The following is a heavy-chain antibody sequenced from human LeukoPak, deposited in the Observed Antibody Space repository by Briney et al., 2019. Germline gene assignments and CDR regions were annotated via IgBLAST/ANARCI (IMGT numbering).Heavy chain of an antibody. Sequence: ASVKVSCKASGYTFTSYAMHWVRQAPGQRLEWMGWINAGSGNTKYSQKFQSRVTITRDTSASTAYMELSSLRSEDTAVYYCARDRYYYDSSGYAYYFDYWGQGTLVTVSS. CDR3: ARDRYYYDSSGYAYYFDY. CDR1: GYTFTSYA. J-gene: IGHJ4*02. CDR2: INAGSGNT. D-gene: IGHD3-22*01. V-gene: IGHV1-3*01.